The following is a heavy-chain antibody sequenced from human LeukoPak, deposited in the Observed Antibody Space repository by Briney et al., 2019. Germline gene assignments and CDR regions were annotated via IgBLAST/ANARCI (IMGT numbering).Heavy chain of an antibody. V-gene: IGHV3-7*01. CDR3: PHYDSGSV. CDR1: GFTFRDYW. Sequence: PGGSLRLSCAASGFTFRDYWMSWVRQAPGKGLEWVANIKKDGSDKYYVDSVKGRFTVSRDNAKNSLYLQMNSLRAEDTAVYYCPHYDSGSVWGQGTPVTVSS. CDR2: IKKDGSDK. J-gene: IGHJ4*02. D-gene: IGHD3-10*01.